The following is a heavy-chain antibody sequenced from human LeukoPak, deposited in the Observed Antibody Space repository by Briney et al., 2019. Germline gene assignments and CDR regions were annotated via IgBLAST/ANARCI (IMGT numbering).Heavy chain of an antibody. CDR2: IIPIFGTA. CDR3: ARGPVSQLRFLEWPYPPYYYYGMDV. D-gene: IGHD3-3*01. CDR1: GGTFSSYA. V-gene: IGHV1-69*13. J-gene: IGHJ6*02. Sequence: GASVKVSCKASGGTFSSYAISWVRQAPGQGLEWMGGIIPIFGTANYAQKFQGRVTITADESTSTAYMELSSLRSEDTAVYYCARGPVSQLRFLEWPYPPYYYYGMDVWGQGTTVTVSS.